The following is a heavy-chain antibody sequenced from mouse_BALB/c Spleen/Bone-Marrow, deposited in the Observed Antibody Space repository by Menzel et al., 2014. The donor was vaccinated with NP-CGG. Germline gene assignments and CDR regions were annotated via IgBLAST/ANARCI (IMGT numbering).Heavy chain of an antibody. CDR1: GYTFTSYW. J-gene: IGHJ2*01. D-gene: IGHD2-1*01. CDR3: ARCYYGNYFDY. CDR2: INPSNGRT. Sequence: QVQLQQSGAELVKPGASVKLSCKASGYTFTSYWMHWVKQRPGQGLEWIGEINPSNGRTNYNEKFKSKATLTVDKSSSTDYRQLSSQTSEDSAVYYCARCYYGNYFDYWGQGTTLTVSS. V-gene: IGHV1S81*02.